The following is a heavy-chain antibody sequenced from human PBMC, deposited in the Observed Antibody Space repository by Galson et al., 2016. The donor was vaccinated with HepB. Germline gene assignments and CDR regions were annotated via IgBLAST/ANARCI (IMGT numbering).Heavy chain of an antibody. CDR3: ARGGQVTMVQGVVISFGMDV. J-gene: IGHJ6*02. CDR1: GGSISGYY. V-gene: IGHV4-59*12. D-gene: IGHD3-10*01. Sequence: LSLTCTVSGGSISGYYWSWIRQPPGKGLEWIGYIYYSGSTKYNPSLKSRLTISVDTSKNQFSLKLNSVTAADTAVYYCARGGQVTMVQGVVISFGMDVWGQGTTVTVS. CDR2: IYYSGST.